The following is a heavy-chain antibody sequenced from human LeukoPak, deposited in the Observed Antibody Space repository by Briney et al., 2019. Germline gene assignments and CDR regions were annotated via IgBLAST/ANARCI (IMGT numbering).Heavy chain of an antibody. Sequence: GGSLRLSCAASGFTVSSIYMSWVRQAPGKGLEWVAVISYDGSNKYYADSVKGRFTISRDNSKNTLYLQMNSLRAEDTAVYYCARDGSRQWLPQGYFDYWGQGTLVTVSS. CDR3: ARDGSRQWLPQGYFDY. CDR1: GFTVSSIY. J-gene: IGHJ4*02. V-gene: IGHV3-30-3*01. CDR2: ISYDGSNK. D-gene: IGHD6-19*01.